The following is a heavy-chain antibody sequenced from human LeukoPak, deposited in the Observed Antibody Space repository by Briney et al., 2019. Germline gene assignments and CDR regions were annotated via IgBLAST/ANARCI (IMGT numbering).Heavy chain of an antibody. Sequence: GGSLRLSCAASGFTFSSYAMHWVRQAPGKGLEWVAVISYDGSNKYYADSVEGRFTISRDNSKNTLYLQMNSLRAEDTAVCYCARGPWGSYRYFDYWGQGTLVTVSS. D-gene: IGHD3-16*02. V-gene: IGHV3-30*04. CDR2: ISYDGSNK. CDR3: ARGPWGSYRYFDY. CDR1: GFTFSSYA. J-gene: IGHJ4*02.